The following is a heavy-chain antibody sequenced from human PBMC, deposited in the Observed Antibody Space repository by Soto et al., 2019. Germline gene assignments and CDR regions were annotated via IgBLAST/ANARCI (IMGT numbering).Heavy chain of an antibody. D-gene: IGHD3-9*01. CDR3: ARTVLGPDLLADSFVDYYCYMDV. J-gene: IGHJ6*03. Sequence: SETLSLTCTVSGGSISNVYWSWILQPPGKGLEWIGYVYYTGSTSYNPSLKRRVTFSADSSRGQFSLRLNSVTAADTAVYYCARTVLGPDLLADSFVDYYCYMDVWGQGPTVTVSS. V-gene: IGHV4-59*08. CDR2: VYYTGST. CDR1: GGSISNVY.